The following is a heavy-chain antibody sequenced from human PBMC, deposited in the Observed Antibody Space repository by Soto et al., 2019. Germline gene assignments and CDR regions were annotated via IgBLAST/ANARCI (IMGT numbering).Heavy chain of an antibody. CDR1: GFRFDYYN. V-gene: IGHV3-43*01. Sequence: PGGSLRLSCAASGFRFDYYNIHWVRQAPGKGLEWVSLITWNGGNTYYADSVKGRFTISRDGTTKSVSLQMTSLKTEDTGLYYCARETLSFGSALDVWGQGTTVTVSS. D-gene: IGHD3-3*01. J-gene: IGHJ6*02. CDR3: ARETLSFGSALDV. CDR2: ITWNGGNT.